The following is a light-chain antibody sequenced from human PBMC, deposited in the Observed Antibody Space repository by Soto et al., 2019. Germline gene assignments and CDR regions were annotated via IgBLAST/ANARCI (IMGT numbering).Light chain of an antibody. CDR1: ALPKQY. Sequence: SYELTQAPSVSVSPGQTARITCSGDALPKQYAYWYQQKPGQAPLLVIYKDTERPSGITERFSGSSSGTTVTLTISGVQAEDEADYYCQSADSIGTYVVFGGGTKLTVL. J-gene: IGLJ2*01. V-gene: IGLV3-25*02. CDR3: QSADSIGTYVV. CDR2: KDT.